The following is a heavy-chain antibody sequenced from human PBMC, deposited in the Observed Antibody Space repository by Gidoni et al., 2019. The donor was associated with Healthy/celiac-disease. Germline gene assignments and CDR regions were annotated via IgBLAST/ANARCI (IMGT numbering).Heavy chain of an antibody. CDR3: ARGWQLGVAGSSFDY. V-gene: IGHV3-33*01. J-gene: IGHJ4*02. D-gene: IGHD6-19*01. CDR2: RWYDGSNK. CDR1: GFTFRSYG. Sequence: QVQLVESGGGVVQPGRSLRLSWSASGFTFRSYGMHWVRQAPGKGLGWVAVRWYDGSNKYYADSVKGRFTISRDNSKNTLYLQMNSLRAEDTAVYYCARGWQLGVAGSSFDYWGQGTLVTVSS.